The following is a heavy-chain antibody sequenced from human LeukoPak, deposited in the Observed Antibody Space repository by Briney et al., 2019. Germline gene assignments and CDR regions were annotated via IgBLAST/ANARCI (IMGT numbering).Heavy chain of an antibody. D-gene: IGHD3-10*01. CDR2: MYYSGSI. Sequence: SETLSLTCNVSGGAISITAYYWGWIRQPPGKGLEWFGRMYYSGSIYSNPSLKSRVTTSVDTSHNQFSLKLNSVTAADTALYYCARHPPYGSRNWGAYYFDSWGQGTLVTVSS. V-gene: IGHV4-39*01. J-gene: IGHJ4*02. CDR1: GGAISITAYY. CDR3: ARHPPYGSRNWGAYYFDS.